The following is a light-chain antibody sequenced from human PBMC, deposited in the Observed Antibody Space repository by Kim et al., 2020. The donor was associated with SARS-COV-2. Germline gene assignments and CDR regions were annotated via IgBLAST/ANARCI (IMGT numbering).Light chain of an antibody. Sequence: SYELTQPPSVSVAPGKTARITCGGNNIGSKSVHWYQQNPGQAPVLVIYYDSDRPSGIPERLSGSNSGNTATLTISRVEAGDEADYYCQVWNSSSDHRVFGGGTKLTVL. CDR2: YDS. CDR3: QVWNSSSDHRV. V-gene: IGLV3-21*04. J-gene: IGLJ3*02. CDR1: NIGSKS.